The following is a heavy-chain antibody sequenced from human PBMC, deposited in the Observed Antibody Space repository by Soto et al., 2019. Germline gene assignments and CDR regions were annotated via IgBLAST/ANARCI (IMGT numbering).Heavy chain of an antibody. Sequence: PSETLSLTCTVSGGSLSRSRYYCSWIRQPPGKGLEWIGYIYYSGSTNYNPSLKSRVTISVDTSKNQFSLKLSSVTAADTAVYYCARGQQQLVLFDYWGQGTLVTVSS. J-gene: IGHJ4*02. CDR3: ARGQQQLVLFDY. D-gene: IGHD6-13*01. CDR2: IYYSGST. V-gene: IGHV4-61*01. CDR1: GGSLSRSRYY.